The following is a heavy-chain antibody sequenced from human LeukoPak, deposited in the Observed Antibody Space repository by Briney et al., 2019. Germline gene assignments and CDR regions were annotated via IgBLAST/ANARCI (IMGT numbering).Heavy chain of an antibody. V-gene: IGHV3-30-3*01. CDR2: ISYDGSNK. CDR1: GFTFSNYA. Sequence: GGSLRLSCAASGFTFSNYAMHWVRQAPGKGLEWVAVISYDGSNKYYGDSVKGRFTTSRDTSKNTLYLQMNTLRAEDTAVYYCARDGLPYCSGGSCYGGGFDPWGQGTLVTVSS. D-gene: IGHD2-15*01. J-gene: IGHJ5*02. CDR3: ARDGLPYCSGGSCYGGGFDP.